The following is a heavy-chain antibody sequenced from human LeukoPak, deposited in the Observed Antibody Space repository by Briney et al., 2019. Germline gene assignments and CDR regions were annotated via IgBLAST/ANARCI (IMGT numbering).Heavy chain of an antibody. Sequence: GGSLRLSCAASGFTFDDYAMHWVRQAPGKGLEWVSLISGDGGSTHYADSVKGRFTISRDNSKNSLYLQMNSLRTEDTAFYYCAKGLMGSGYYNWFDPWGQGTLVIVSS. V-gene: IGHV3-43*02. CDR1: GFTFDDYA. CDR3: AKGLMGSGYYNWFDP. J-gene: IGHJ5*02. CDR2: ISGDGGST. D-gene: IGHD3-3*01.